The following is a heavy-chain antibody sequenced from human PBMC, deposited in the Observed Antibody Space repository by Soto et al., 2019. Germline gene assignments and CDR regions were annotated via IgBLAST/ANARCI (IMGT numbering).Heavy chain of an antibody. J-gene: IGHJ4*02. Sequence: PGGCLRISCVACGFSFRNYAMNWVRKAPGKGLEWVAVISYDGSNKYYADSVKGRITISRDNSRNTLYLQMNNLRAEDTAMYYCARDLGNNYGSFAYWGQGTLVTVSS. D-gene: IGHD4-17*01. CDR1: GFSFRNYA. V-gene: IGHV3-30-3*01. CDR3: ARDLGNNYGSFAY. CDR2: ISYDGSNK.